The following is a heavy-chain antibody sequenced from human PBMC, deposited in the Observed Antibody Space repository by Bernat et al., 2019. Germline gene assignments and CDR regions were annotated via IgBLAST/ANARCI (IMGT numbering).Heavy chain of an antibody. Sequence: EVHLVESGGGLVKPGGSLRLSCADSAFSFSNAWMNWVRQAPGKGLEWVGRIKSKAYGGTTDYAAAVKGRFTISRDDSQNMLYLQMNSLKSEDTAVYYCTTSYSETCFGVWGQGTLVTVSS. D-gene: IGHD5-12*01. V-gene: IGHV3-15*07. J-gene: IGHJ4*02. CDR3: TTSYSETCFGV. CDR2: IKSKAYGGTT. CDR1: AFSFSNAW.